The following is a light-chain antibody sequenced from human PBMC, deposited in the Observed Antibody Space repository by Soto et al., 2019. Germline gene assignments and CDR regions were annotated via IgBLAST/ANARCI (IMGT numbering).Light chain of an antibody. CDR2: YDS. CDR3: QVWDSSSVHVV. Sequence: SYELTQPPSVSVAPGKTARITCGGNNIGSKSVHWYQQKPGQAPVLVIYYDSDRPSGIPERSSGSNSGNTATLTISRVEAGDEADYYCQVWDSSSVHVVFGGGTKLTVL. CDR1: NIGSKS. V-gene: IGLV3-21*04. J-gene: IGLJ2*01.